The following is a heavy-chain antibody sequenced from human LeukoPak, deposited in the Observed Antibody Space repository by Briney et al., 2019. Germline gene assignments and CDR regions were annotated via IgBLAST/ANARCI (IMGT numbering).Heavy chain of an antibody. CDR2: ISGSGGST. CDR3: AKAKSSSRDYYYMDV. V-gene: IGHV3-23*01. D-gene: IGHD6-6*01. J-gene: IGHJ6*03. CDR1: GLTFSSYA. Sequence: GGSLRLSCAASGLTFSSYAMSWVRQAPGKGLEWVSAISGSGGSTYYADSVKGRFTISRDNSKNTLYLQMNSLRAEDTAVYYCAKAKSSSRDYYYMDVWGKGTTVTVSS.